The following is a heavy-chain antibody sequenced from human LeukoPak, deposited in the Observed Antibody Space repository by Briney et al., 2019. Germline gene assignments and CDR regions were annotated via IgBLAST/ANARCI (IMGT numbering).Heavy chain of an antibody. CDR2: ISWNSDNI. CDR1: GFTFDDSA. CDR3: VKDGGSYGSGSNSFGH. D-gene: IGHD3-10*01. J-gene: IGHJ4*02. Sequence: PGSSLRLSCAASGFTFDDSAMHWVRQNPGKGLEWVSGISWNSDNIAYVDSVKGRFTISRDNAKNSLYLQMDSLRPEDTALYYCVKDGGSYGSGSNSFGHWGQGTLVIVS. V-gene: IGHV3-9*01.